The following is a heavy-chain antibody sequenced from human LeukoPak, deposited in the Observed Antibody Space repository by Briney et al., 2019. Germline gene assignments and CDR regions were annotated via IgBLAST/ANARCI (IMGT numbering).Heavy chain of an antibody. Sequence: GGSLRLSCAASGFTFSSYWMSWVRQAPGKGLEWVANIKQDGSEKYYVDSVKGRFTISRDNAKNSLYLQMNSLRAEDTAVYYCARQGSSWYGKDFDYWGQGTLVTVSS. D-gene: IGHD6-13*01. V-gene: IGHV3-7*01. CDR3: ARQGSSWYGKDFDY. CDR1: GFTFSSYW. J-gene: IGHJ4*02. CDR2: IKQDGSEK.